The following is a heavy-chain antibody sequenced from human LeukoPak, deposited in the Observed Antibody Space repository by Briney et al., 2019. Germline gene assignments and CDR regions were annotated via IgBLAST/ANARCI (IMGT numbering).Heavy chain of an antibody. Sequence: ASVKVSCKASGYTFTSYDINWVRQATGQGLEWMGWMNPNSGNTGYAQKFQGRVTITRNTSISTAYMELSSLRSEDTAVYYCARVFDFRSGSSPYFDYWGQGTLVTVSS. CDR1: GYTFTSYD. CDR3: ARVFDFRSGSSPYFDY. V-gene: IGHV1-8*03. D-gene: IGHD3-3*01. CDR2: MNPNSGNT. J-gene: IGHJ4*02.